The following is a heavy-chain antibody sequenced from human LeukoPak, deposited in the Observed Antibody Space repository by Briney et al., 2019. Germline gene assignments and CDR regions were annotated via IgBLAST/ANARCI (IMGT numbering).Heavy chain of an antibody. V-gene: IGHV3-30-3*01. Sequence: GGSLRLSCAASGFTFSSYAMHWVRQAPGKGLEWVAVISYDGSNKYYADSVKGRFTISRDNSKNTLYLQMNSLKTEDTAVHYCTTDRLFSGSIDYWGQGTLVTVSS. CDR2: ISYDGSNK. CDR3: TTDRLFSGSIDY. CDR1: GFTFSSYA. J-gene: IGHJ4*02.